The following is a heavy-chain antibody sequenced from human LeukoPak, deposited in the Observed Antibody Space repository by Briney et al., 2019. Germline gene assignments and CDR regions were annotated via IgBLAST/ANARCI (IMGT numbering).Heavy chain of an antibody. CDR3: ARVNRWFDP. CDR1: GFTFSSYW. Sequence: PGGSLRLSCAAPGFTFSSYWMSWVRQAPGKGLEWVVNIKEDGREKYYVDSVKGRFTISRDTAKNSLYLEMNSLRAEDTAVYYCARVNRWFDPWGQGTLVTVSS. CDR2: IKEDGREK. V-gene: IGHV3-7*01. D-gene: IGHD3-16*02. J-gene: IGHJ5*02.